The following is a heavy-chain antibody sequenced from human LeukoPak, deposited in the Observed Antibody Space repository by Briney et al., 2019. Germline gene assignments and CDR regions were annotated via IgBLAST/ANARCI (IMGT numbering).Heavy chain of an antibody. J-gene: IGHJ3*02. D-gene: IGHD6-19*01. CDR1: GFTFSSYA. Sequence: GGSLRLSCAASGFTFSSYAMSWVRQAPGKGLEWVSAISGSGGSIYYADSVKGRFTISRDNSKNTLYLQMNSLRAEDTAVYYCAKGRSVAVAGTNAFDIWGQGTMVTVSS. CDR2: ISGSGGSI. CDR3: AKGRSVAVAGTNAFDI. V-gene: IGHV3-23*01.